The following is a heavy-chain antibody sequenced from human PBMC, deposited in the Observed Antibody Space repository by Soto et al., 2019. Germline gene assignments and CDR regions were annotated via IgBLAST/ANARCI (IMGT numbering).Heavy chain of an antibody. Sequence: QVQLVQSGAEVKKPGASVTVSCKASGYTFTRHDINWVRQTTGQGLEWMGWMSPNNGHTGYAQNFQGRVSMTMNTSISTAYMEVTGLRSDDTAVYYCARRQNHDHAWYFDLWGRGTPLTVSS. J-gene: IGHJ2*01. CDR3: ARRQNHDHAWYFDL. V-gene: IGHV1-8*01. CDR2: MSPNNGHT. CDR1: GYTFTRHD.